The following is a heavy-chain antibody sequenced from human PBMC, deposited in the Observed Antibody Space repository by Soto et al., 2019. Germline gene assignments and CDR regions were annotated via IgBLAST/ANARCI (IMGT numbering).Heavy chain of an antibody. CDR1: GFTFNNYA. J-gene: IGHJ4*02. CDR3: AKGSASGSPYYFDF. V-gene: IGHV3-23*01. D-gene: IGHD6-25*01. CDR2: ISGSGGST. Sequence: GGSLRLSCAVSGFTFNNYAMGWVRQAPGKGLEWISAISGSGGSTYHADSVKGRFTISRDNSRDTLYLQMDSLRVDDTAVYYCAKGSASGSPYYFDFWGQGTLVTVSS.